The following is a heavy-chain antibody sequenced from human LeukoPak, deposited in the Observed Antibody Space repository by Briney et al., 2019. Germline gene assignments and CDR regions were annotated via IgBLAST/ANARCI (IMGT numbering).Heavy chain of an antibody. D-gene: IGHD5-12*01. CDR1: GFTFSNAW. J-gene: IGHJ4*02. Sequence: PGGSLRLSCEASGFTFSNAWMSWVRQAPGKGLEWVGRIKSKTDGGTTDYAAPVKGRFTISRDDSKNTLYLQMNSLKTEDTAVYYCTTDIVAMPFDYWGQGTLVTVSS. CDR3: TTDIVAMPFDY. V-gene: IGHV3-15*01. CDR2: IKSKTDGGTT.